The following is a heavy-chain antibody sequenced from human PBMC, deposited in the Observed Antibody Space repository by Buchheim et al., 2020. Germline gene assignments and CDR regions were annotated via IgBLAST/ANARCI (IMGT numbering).Heavy chain of an antibody. Sequence: EVQLLESGGGLVQPGGSLRLSCAASGFTFSSYSMNWVRQAPGKGLEWVSYISSSSSTIYYADSVKGRFTISRDNAKNSLYLQMNSLRAEDTAVYYCARRITIFGVVTPSGYGMDVWGQGTT. CDR3: ARRITIFGVVTPSGYGMDV. CDR2: ISSSSSTI. J-gene: IGHJ6*02. V-gene: IGHV3-48*01. D-gene: IGHD3-3*01. CDR1: GFTFSSYS.